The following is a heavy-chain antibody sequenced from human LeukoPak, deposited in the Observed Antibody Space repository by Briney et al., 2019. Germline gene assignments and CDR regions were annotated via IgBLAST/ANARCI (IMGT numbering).Heavy chain of an antibody. Sequence: GGSLRLSCTASGFPFIEYSMNWVRQAPGKRLEWISYIGIDSGNTKYADSVRGRFTISADKAKNSLHLQMNSLRVEDTAVYYCARDHNYAFDNWGQGTLVSVAS. V-gene: IGHV3-48*01. D-gene: IGHD1-1*01. CDR2: IGIDSGNT. J-gene: IGHJ4*02. CDR1: GFPFIEYS. CDR3: ARDHNYAFDN.